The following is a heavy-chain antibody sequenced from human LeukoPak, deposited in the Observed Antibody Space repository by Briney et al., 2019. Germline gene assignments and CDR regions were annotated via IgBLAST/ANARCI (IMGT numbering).Heavy chain of an antibody. D-gene: IGHD3-9*01. CDR1: GFTFNKHW. V-gene: IGHV3-7*01. J-gene: IGHJ4*02. CDR2: IRQDGTEK. Sequence: GGSLRLSCAASGFTFNKHWMNWVRQAPGKGLEWVANIRQDGTEKYYVDSMKGRFTISRDNAKNSLYLQMNSLRAEDTAVYYCARQRRYYDILTGNYGPKEIDYWGQGTLVTVSS. CDR3: ARQRRYYDILTGNYGPKEIDY.